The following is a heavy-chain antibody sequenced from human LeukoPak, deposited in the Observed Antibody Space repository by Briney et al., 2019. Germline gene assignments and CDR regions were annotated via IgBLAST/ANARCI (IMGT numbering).Heavy chain of an antibody. D-gene: IGHD3-22*01. Sequence: PSETLSLTCTVSGGSISSYYWSWIRQPPGKGLEWIGYIYYSGSTIYNPSLKSRVTISVDTSKNQFSLKLSSVTAADTAVYYCASSVELYYYDSSGYPSFDYWGQGTLVTVSS. CDR1: GGSISSYY. CDR2: IYYSGST. V-gene: IGHV4-59*01. CDR3: ASSVELYYYDSSGYPSFDY. J-gene: IGHJ4*02.